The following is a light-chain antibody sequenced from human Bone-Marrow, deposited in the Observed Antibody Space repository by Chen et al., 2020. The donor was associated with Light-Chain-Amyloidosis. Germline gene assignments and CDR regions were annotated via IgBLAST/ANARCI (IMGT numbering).Light chain of an antibody. Sequence: SYKLTQPPSVSVSPGQTARLTYPGNDLPTKYDYGYQQKPGQAPVLVINRESERPSEISERFSGSSAGTTATLTISGVQAEDEADYHCQSADSSGTYEVIFGGGTKLTVL. CDR2: RES. CDR3: QSADSSGTYEVI. CDR1: DLPTKY. V-gene: IGLV3-25*03. J-gene: IGLJ2*01.